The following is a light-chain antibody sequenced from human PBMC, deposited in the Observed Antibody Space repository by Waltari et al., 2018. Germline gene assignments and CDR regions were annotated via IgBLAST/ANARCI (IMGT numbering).Light chain of an antibody. CDR2: YAN. CDR3: QQSRQWPRRT. CDR1: ESVGTD. Sequence: EIVMTQSPVTMSVSPGEGVTLSCTSSESVGTDMAWYRHKPGQPPRLLIYYANARATGGPARISGSGSGTDFTLTISSLEPEDFAFYYCQQSRQWPRRTFGQGTKLEI. J-gene: IGKJ2*01. V-gene: IGKV3D-15*01.